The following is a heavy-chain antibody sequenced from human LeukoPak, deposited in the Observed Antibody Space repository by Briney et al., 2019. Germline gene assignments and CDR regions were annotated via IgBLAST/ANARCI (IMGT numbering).Heavy chain of an antibody. D-gene: IGHD3-22*01. CDR2: MNPNTGRT. Sequence: ASVKVSCKASRYTFTSYDVNWVREAAGQGLEWMGWMNPNTGRTGFAQKSQGRLTMTRDTSISTAYMGLSSLRSEDTAVYYCARLSQTPDYYSNGGYYYLGYWGQGTPVTVSS. CDR3: ARLSQTPDYYSNGGYYYLGY. V-gene: IGHV1-8*01. CDR1: RYTFTSYD. J-gene: IGHJ4*02.